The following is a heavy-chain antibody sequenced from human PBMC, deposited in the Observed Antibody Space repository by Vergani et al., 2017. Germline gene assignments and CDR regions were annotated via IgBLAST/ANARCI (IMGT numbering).Heavy chain of an antibody. V-gene: IGHV4-59*01. D-gene: IGHD3-10*01. CDR3: ARVRDGELDV. CDR2: IYYSGST. CDR1: GGSISSYY. Sequence: QVQLQESGPGLVKPSETLSLTCTVSGGSISSYYWNWILQPPGKGLEWIGYIYYSGSTNYNPSLKSRVTISVDTSKNQFSLKLSSVTAADTAVYYCARVRDGELDVWGQGTTVTVSS. J-gene: IGHJ6*02.